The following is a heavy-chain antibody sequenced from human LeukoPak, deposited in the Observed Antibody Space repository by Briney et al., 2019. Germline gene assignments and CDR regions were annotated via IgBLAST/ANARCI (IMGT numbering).Heavy chain of an antibody. Sequence: GESLKISCKGSGYSFTSYWIGWVRQMPGKGLEWMGIIYPGDSDTRYSPSFQGQVTISADKSISTAYLQWSSLKASDTAMYYCARHKSGRGYDYYYYGMDVWGQGTTVTVSS. CDR1: GYSFTSYW. CDR2: IYPGDSDT. J-gene: IGHJ6*02. CDR3: ARHKSGRGYDYYYYGMDV. D-gene: IGHD5-12*01. V-gene: IGHV5-51*01.